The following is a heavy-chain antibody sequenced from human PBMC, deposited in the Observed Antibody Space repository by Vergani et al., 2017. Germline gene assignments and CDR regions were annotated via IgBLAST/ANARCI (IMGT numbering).Heavy chain of an antibody. D-gene: IGHD3-22*01. V-gene: IGHV4-61*02. Sequence: QVQLQESGPGLVKPSQTLSLTCTVSGGSISSGSYYWSWIRQPAGKGLEWIGRIYTSGSTNYNPSLKSRVTISVDTSKNQFSLKLSSVTAADTAVYYCARRDYYDSSGYNWGQGTLVTVSS. CDR3: ARRDYYDSSGYN. CDR2: IYTSGST. CDR1: GGSISSGSYY. J-gene: IGHJ4*02.